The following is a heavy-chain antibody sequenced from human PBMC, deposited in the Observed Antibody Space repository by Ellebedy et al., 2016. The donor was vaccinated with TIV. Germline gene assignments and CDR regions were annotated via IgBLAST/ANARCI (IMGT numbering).Heavy chain of an antibody. CDR1: GFTFSNYW. Sequence: GESLKISXEASGFTFSNYWMHWVRQGPGKGPEWVSRINSDGSSTSYADSVKGRFTISRDNAKNTLYLQMNSLRAEDTAVYYCARVGCSSTSCYLALDYWGQGTLVTVCS. V-gene: IGHV3-74*01. J-gene: IGHJ4*02. CDR2: INSDGSST. D-gene: IGHD2-2*01. CDR3: ARVGCSSTSCYLALDY.